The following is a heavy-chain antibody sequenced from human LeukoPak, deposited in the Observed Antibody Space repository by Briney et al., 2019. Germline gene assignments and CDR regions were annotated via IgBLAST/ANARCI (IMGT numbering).Heavy chain of an antibody. J-gene: IGHJ4*02. CDR2: INTDNDDT. CDR1: GYTFTTYA. CDR3: ARDSSAGAAAGIDSGY. V-gene: IGHV1-3*04. Sequence: ASVKVSCKASGYTFTTYAIHWVRQAPGQRLEWMGWINTDNDDTVYSHKVQGRVTITKDTSASTAYMELSSLRSDDTAVYYCARDSSAGAAAGIDSGYWGQGTLVTVSS. D-gene: IGHD6-13*01.